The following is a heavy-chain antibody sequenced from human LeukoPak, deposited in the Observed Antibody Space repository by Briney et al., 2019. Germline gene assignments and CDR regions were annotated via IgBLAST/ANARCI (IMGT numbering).Heavy chain of an antibody. V-gene: IGHV4-59*01. J-gene: IGHJ4*02. Sequence: SETLSLTCTVSGGSISSYYWSWIRQPPGKGLEWIGYIYYSGSTNYNPSLKSRVTISVDTSKNQFSLKLSSVTAADTAVYYCARADGDSVGATDSWGQGTLVTVSS. CDR3: ARADGDSVGATDS. D-gene: IGHD1-26*01. CDR2: IYYSGST. CDR1: GGSISSYY.